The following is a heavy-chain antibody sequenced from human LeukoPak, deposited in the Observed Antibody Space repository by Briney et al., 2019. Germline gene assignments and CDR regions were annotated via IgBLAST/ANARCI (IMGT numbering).Heavy chain of an antibody. CDR2: IHYSGNS. Sequence: PSETLSLTCSVSGDSVSGFYWNWIRQSPGTGLEWIGNIHYSGNSNYNPSLKSRVTMSIDTSRNQFFLKLNSVTAADTAVYYCVLAPNSNWFDFWGQGTQVTVSS. CDR3: VLAPNSNWFDF. CDR1: GDSVSGFY. J-gene: IGHJ5*01. D-gene: IGHD2-8*01. V-gene: IGHV4-59*08.